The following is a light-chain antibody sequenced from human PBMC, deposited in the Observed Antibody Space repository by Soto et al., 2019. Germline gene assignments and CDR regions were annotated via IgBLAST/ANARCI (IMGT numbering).Light chain of an antibody. V-gene: IGLV2-14*01. CDR3: FSYTRSSTWI. Sequence: QSALTQPASVSGSHGQSITISCTGTTNDIGGFNAVSWYRRHSGTAPRLLIYEVTNRPSGVSDRFSGSKSGITASLTISGLQADDEADYFCFSYTRSSTWIFGGGTKLTVL. J-gene: IGLJ2*01. CDR2: EVT. CDR1: TNDIGGFNA.